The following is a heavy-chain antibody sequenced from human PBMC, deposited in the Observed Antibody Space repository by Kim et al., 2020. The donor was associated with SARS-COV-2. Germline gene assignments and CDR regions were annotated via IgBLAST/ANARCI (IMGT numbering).Heavy chain of an antibody. V-gene: IGHV3-21*01. CDR1: GFTFSSYS. CDR3: ARDLVHYYGSGSYYWLGLGY. Sequence: GGSLRLSCAASGFTFSSYSMNWVRQAPGKGLEWVSSISSSSSYIYYADSVKGRFTISRDNAKNSLYLQMNSLRAEDTAVYYCARDLVHYYGSGSYYWLGLGYWGQGTLVTVSS. J-gene: IGHJ4*02. CDR2: ISSSSSYI. D-gene: IGHD3-10*01.